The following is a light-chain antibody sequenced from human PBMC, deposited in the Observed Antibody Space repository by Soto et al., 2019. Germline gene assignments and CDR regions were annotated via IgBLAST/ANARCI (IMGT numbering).Light chain of an antibody. J-gene: IGKJ1*01. CDR2: DVS. CDR3: QHYGSSRT. CDR1: QTVRSTD. V-gene: IGKV3-20*01. Sequence: EIVLTQSPGTLSLSPGERATLSCRASQTVRSTDLAWYQQKPGQAPRLLIYDVSSRASGIPDRFSGSGSGSDFALTSSRLEPEDFAVYYCQHYGSSRTFGQGTKVEIK.